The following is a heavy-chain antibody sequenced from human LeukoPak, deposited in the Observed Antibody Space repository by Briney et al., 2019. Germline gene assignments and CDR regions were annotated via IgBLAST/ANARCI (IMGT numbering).Heavy chain of an antibody. D-gene: IGHD6-19*01. J-gene: IGHJ6*02. CDR1: GFTVSSNY. CDR2: IYRCATT. CDR3: ARDYSSGWTPHYYYYYGMDV. Sequence: PGGSLRLSCAASGFTVSSNYITWVRQAPGKGLEWVSVIYRCATTFHADSVKGRFTISRDKSKNTLYLQMNSLRAEDTAVYYCARDYSSGWTPHYYYYYGMDVWGQGTTVTVSS. V-gene: IGHV3-66*01.